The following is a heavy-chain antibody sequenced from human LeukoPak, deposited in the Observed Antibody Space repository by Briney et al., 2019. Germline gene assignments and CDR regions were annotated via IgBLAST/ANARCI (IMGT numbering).Heavy chain of an antibody. Sequence: GASVKVSCKVSGYTLTELSMHWVRQAPGKGLEWMGGFDPEDGGTIYTQKFQGRVTMTEDTSTDTAYMELSSLRSEDTAVYYCATAEYCSGGSCYSLDYWGQGTLVTVSS. CDR3: ATAEYCSGGSCYSLDY. CDR1: GYTLTELS. J-gene: IGHJ4*02. D-gene: IGHD2-15*01. V-gene: IGHV1-24*01. CDR2: FDPEDGGT.